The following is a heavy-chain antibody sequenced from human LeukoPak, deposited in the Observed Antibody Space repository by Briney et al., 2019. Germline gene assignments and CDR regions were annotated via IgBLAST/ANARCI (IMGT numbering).Heavy chain of an antibody. Sequence: ASVKVSCKVSGYTLTELSMHWVRQAPGKGLEWMGGFDPEDGETIYAQKFQGRVTMTRDTSTSTVYMELIKLASEDTAVYYCAREIGGHVFDIWGQGTMVTVSS. CDR1: GYTLTELS. CDR3: AREIGGHVFDI. J-gene: IGHJ3*02. CDR2: FDPEDGET. V-gene: IGHV1-24*01. D-gene: IGHD4-23*01.